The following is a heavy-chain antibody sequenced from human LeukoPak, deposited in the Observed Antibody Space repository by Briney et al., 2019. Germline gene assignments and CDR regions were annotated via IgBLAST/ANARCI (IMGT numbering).Heavy chain of an antibody. CDR3: ARARPTVVTPEHFQF. Sequence: SQTLSLTCTVFGVSIRSGESFSSWIRQPPGKGLEWIGYIYNSGSDPYNPSLESRIRISADTSRKHFSLKLTSVTAADTAVYNCARARPTVVTPEHFQFWGQGTLVTVSS. D-gene: IGHD4-23*01. CDR2: IYNSGSD. V-gene: IGHV4-30-4*01. CDR1: GVSIRSGESF. J-gene: IGHJ1*01.